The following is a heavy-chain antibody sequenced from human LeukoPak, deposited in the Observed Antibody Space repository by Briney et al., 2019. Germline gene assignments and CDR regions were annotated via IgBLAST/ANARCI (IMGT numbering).Heavy chain of an antibody. CDR3: ARAEGHSSSWPYYFDY. D-gene: IGHD6-13*01. V-gene: IGHV4-61*08. J-gene: IGHJ4*02. CDR2: IYYSGST. CDR1: GGSISGGGYS. Sequence: SQTLSLTCAVSGGSISGGGYSWSWIRQPPGKGLEWIGYIYYSGSTNYNPSLKSRVTISVDTSKNQFTLKLSSVTAADTAVYYCARAEGHSSSWPYYFDYWGQGTLVTVSS.